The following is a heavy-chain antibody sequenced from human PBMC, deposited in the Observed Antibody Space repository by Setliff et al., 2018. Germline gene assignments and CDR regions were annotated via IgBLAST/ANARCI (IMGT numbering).Heavy chain of an antibody. J-gene: IGHJ4*02. CDR2: SIPMYRTT. Sequence: SVKVSCKASGGTFSRYAISWVRQAPGQGLEWMGGSIPMYRTTKYAQKFQGRVTITTDESTTTAYMELSSLRSEDTAVYYCATGPDIGEFGGNYSNYWGQGTLVTVSS. CDR3: ATGPDIGEFGGNYSNY. CDR1: GGTFSRYA. D-gene: IGHD3-10*01. V-gene: IGHV1-69*05.